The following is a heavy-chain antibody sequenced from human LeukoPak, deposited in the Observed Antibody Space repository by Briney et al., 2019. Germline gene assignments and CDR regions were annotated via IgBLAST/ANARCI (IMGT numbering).Heavy chain of an antibody. CDR3: ASGEIGYSSRSNFDY. V-gene: IGHV5-51*01. J-gene: IGHJ4*02. CDR2: IYPGDSDT. D-gene: IGHD6-13*01. CDR1: GYSFTSYW. Sequence: GESLQISCKGSGYSFTSYWIGWVRQMPGKGLEWMGIIYPGDSDTRYSPSFQGQVTISADKSISTAYLQWSSLKASDTAMYYCASGEIGYSSRSNFDYWGQGTLVTVSS.